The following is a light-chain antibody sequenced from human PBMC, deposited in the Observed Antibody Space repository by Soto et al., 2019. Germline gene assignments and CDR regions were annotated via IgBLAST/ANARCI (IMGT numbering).Light chain of an antibody. J-gene: IGKJ1*01. CDR2: GSS. CDR1: LPISNY. CDR3: QQANSYPWT. V-gene: IGKV1-12*01. Sequence: GDRVTITCRASLPISNYLAWYQQKPGEAPKLLIYGSSSLLSGVPSRFSGTRSGTDFTLTISSLQPEDFATYYCQQANSYPWTFGQGTKVEIE.